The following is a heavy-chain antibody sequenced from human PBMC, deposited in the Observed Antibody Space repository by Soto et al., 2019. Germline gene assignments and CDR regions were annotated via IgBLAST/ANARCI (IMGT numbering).Heavy chain of an antibody. CDR2: INPSGGST. CDR1: GYTFTSYY. J-gene: IGHJ6*03. CDR3: ARGASEYQLLLYYYYMDV. Sequence: ASVKVSCKSSGYTFTSYYMRWVRQAPGQGLEWMGIINPSGGSTSYAQKFQGRVTMTRDTSTSTVYMELSSLRSEDTAVYYCARGASEYQLLLYYYYMDVWGKGTTVTVSS. D-gene: IGHD2-2*01. V-gene: IGHV1-46*03.